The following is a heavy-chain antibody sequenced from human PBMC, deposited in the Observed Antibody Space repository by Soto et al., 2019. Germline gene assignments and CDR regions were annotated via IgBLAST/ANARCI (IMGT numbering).Heavy chain of an antibody. J-gene: IGHJ4*02. V-gene: IGHV1-69*01. CDR3: ARLGHPGQ. CDR2: VLPILGTA. Sequence: QVQLVQSGAEVKKPGSSVKVSCTASGGSLRNSVISWVRQAPAQRLEWMGGVLPILGTANYAQMFPWRVSLAADEATSTAYMALSRLSPDDTAVYYCARLGHPGQWGPGTLLIVSS. CDR1: GGSLRNSV.